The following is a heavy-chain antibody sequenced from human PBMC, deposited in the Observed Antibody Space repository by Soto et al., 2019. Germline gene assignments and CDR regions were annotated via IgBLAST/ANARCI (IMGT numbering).Heavy chain of an antibody. D-gene: IGHD5-18*01. J-gene: IGHJ6*02. CDR1: GFTFSSYG. V-gene: IGHV3-30*18. CDR3: AKDRGYSYGYQYYYYGMDV. Sequence: QVQLVESGGGVVQPGRSLRLSCAASGFTFSSYGTHWVRQAPGKGLEWVAVISYDGSNKYYADSVKGRFTISRDNSKNTLYLQMNSLRAEDTAVYYCAKDRGYSYGYQYYYYGMDVWGQGTTVTVSS. CDR2: ISYDGSNK.